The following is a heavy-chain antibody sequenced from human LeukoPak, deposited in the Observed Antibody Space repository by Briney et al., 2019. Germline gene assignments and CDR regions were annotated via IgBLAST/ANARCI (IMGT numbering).Heavy chain of an antibody. CDR2: IYSGGST. J-gene: IGHJ4*02. CDR3: ARDLRWLQCFDY. D-gene: IGHD5-24*01. CDR1: GFTVSSNY. V-gene: IGHV3-53*05. Sequence: PGGSLRLSCAASGFTVSSNYMSWVRQAPGKGLEWVSVIYSGGSTYYADSLKGRFTISRDNSKNTLYLQMNSLRVEDTAVYYCARDLRWLQCFDYWGRGTLVTVSS.